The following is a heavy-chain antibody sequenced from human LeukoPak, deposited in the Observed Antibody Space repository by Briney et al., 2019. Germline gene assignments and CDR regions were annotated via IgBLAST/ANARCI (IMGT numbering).Heavy chain of an antibody. CDR2: IIPIFGTA. V-gene: IGHV1-69*13. D-gene: IGHD3-22*01. CDR1: GGTFSSYA. CDR3: ASRYYDLANWYLDL. Sequence: SVKVSCKASGGTFSSYAISWVRQAPGQGLEWMGGIIPIFGTANYAQKFQGRVTITADESTSTAYMELSSLRSEDTAVYYCASRYYDLANWYLDLGGRGTLVTVSS. J-gene: IGHJ2*01.